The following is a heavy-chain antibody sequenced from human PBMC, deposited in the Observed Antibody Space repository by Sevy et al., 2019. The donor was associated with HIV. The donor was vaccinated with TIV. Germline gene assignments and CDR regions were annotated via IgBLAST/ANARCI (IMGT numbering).Heavy chain of an antibody. CDR2: IRSKTYGGTI. D-gene: IGHD3-10*01. Sequence: GGSLRLSCTPSGFTSGDYILTWFRQAPGKGLEWVGFIRSKTYGGTIEYAASVKGRITISRDDSKNIAYLRMNSLKTEDKAVYYCTRTSYYYDSGSYYGMDVWGQGTTVTVSS. CDR3: TRTSYYYDSGSYYGMDV. J-gene: IGHJ6*02. V-gene: IGHV3-49*03. CDR1: GFTSGDYI.